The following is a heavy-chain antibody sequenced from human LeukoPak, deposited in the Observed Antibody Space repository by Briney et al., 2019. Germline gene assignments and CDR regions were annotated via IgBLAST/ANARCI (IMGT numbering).Heavy chain of an antibody. CDR3: ARVAVAAREYFDY. CDR2: IYYSGNS. D-gene: IGHD6-19*01. Sequence: SETLSLTCTVSGASISSYYWSWIRQSPGKGLEWIGYIYYSGNSNYSPSLQSRVTISVDTSMSQFSLKLTSVTAADTAVYYCARVAVAAREYFDYWGQGTLVTVSS. J-gene: IGHJ4*02. V-gene: IGHV4-59*01. CDR1: GASISSYY.